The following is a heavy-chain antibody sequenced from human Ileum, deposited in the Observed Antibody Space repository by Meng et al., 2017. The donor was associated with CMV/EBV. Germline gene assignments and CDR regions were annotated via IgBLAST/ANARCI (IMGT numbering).Heavy chain of an antibody. D-gene: IGHD3-3*01. J-gene: IGHJ5*02. Sequence: GGSLRLSCAASGFTFSSYWMSWVRQAPGKGLEWVANIKQDGSEKYYVDSVKGRFTISRDNAKNSLYLQMNSLRAEDTAVYYCASSDYDFWSSPNWFDPWGQGTLVTVSS. CDR2: IKQDGSEK. CDR3: ASSDYDFWSSPNWFDP. V-gene: IGHV3-7*01. CDR1: GFTFSSYW.